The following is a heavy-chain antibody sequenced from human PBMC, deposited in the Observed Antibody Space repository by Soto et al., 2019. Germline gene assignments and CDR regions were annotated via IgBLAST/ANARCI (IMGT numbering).Heavy chain of an antibody. J-gene: IGHJ6*02. CDR1: GGTFTNYA. V-gene: IGHV1-69*13. Sequence: ASVKVSCKASGGTFTNYAFSWVRQAPGQGPEWMGGIIPIFGTPDYAQKFQGRVIITADESTRTVSMELNSLRSDDTAVYYCARERSVGYCITTTCPKPFYYYAMDVWGQGTTVTVSS. CDR3: ARERSVGYCITTTCPKPFYYYAMDV. D-gene: IGHD2-2*01. CDR2: IIPIFGTP.